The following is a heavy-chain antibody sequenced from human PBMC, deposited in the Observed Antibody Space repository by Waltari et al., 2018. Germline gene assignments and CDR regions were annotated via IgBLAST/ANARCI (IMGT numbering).Heavy chain of an antibody. CDR3: AGRGAKMFSI. CDR2: ISHSGDT. J-gene: IGHJ4*02. Sequence: QVQLQESGPGLVQPSQTLSLTCSVSGFSLSSGSYYWSWIRQHPGKGLAWVGDISHSGDTYYSPSLRSRLTLSVDTSKNQCSLKLNSVTAADTGVYFCAGRGAKMFSIWGRGTLVTVSS. D-gene: IGHD3-3*02. V-gene: IGHV4-31*02. CDR1: GFSLSSGSYY.